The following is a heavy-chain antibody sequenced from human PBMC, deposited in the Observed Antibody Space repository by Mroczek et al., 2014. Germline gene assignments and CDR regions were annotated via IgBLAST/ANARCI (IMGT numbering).Heavy chain of an antibody. D-gene: IGHD3-22*01. Sequence: QVQLQESGPGLVKPSETLSLTCTVSGGSISSSSYYWGWIRQPPGKGLEWIGSIYYSGSTYYNPSLKSRVTISVDTSKDQFSLKLSSVTAADTAVYYCARRQETMIAWDAFDIWGQGTMVTVSS. CDR1: GGSISSSSYY. CDR3: ARRQETMIAWDAFDI. J-gene: IGHJ3*02. CDR2: IYYSGST. V-gene: IGHV4-39*01.